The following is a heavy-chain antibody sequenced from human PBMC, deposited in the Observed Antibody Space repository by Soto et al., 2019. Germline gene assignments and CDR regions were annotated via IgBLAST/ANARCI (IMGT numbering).Heavy chain of an antibody. CDR2: ISAYNGNT. Sequence: ASVKVSCKASGYAFTSYGISWVRQAPGQGLEWMGWISAYNGNTNYAQKLQGRVTMTTDTSTSTAYMELRSLRSDDTAVYYCARDGFGVADYGMDVWGQGTTVTVSS. V-gene: IGHV1-18*01. CDR1: GYAFTSYG. D-gene: IGHD3-3*01. CDR3: ARDGFGVADYGMDV. J-gene: IGHJ6*02.